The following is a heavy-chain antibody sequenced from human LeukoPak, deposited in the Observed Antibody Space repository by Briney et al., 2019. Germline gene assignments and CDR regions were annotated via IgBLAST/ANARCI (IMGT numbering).Heavy chain of an antibody. Sequence: SETLSLTCTVSGDSISSSNYYWGWIRQPPGKGLEWIGSICYTENTSYNPSLKSRLTISVDTSNNQFSLRLSSVTAADTAVYYCARESGYDILTGYYPGAFDIWGQGTMVTVSS. CDR3: ARESGYDILTGYYPGAFDI. CDR2: ICYTENT. J-gene: IGHJ3*02. CDR1: GDSISSSNYY. D-gene: IGHD3-9*01. V-gene: IGHV4-39*07.